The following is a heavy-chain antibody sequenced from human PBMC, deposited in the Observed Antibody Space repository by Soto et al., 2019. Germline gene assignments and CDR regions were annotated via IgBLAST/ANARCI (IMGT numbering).Heavy chain of an antibody. J-gene: IGHJ4*02. CDR1: GYTFTSYA. CDR3: ARGAVWDSSSSFDY. CDR2: INAGNGNT. Sequence: ASVKVSCKASGYTFTSYAMHWVRQAPGQRLEWMGWINAGNGNTKYSQKFQGRVTITRDTSASTAYMEPSSLRSEDTAVYYCARGAVWDSSSSFDYWGQGTLVTVSS. V-gene: IGHV1-3*01. D-gene: IGHD6-6*01.